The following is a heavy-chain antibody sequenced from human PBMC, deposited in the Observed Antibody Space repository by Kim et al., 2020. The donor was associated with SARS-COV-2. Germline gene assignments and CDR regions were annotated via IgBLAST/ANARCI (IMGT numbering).Heavy chain of an antibody. CDR2: IGTAGDP. CDR3: ARGGSGSYGDAFDI. CDR1: GFTFSSYD. J-gene: IGHJ3*02. D-gene: IGHD1-26*01. V-gene: IGHV3-13*05. Sequence: GGSLRLSCAASGFTFSSYDMHWVRQATGKGLEWVSAIGTAGDPYYPGSVKGRFTISRENAKNSLYLQMNSLRAGDTAVYYCARGGSGSYGDAFDIWGQGTMVTVSS.